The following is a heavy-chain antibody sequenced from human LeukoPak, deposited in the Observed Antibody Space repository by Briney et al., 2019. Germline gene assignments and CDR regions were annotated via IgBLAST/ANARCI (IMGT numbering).Heavy chain of an antibody. V-gene: IGHV1-2*02. CDR1: GYTFTGYY. CDR2: INPNSGGT. CDR3: ARDQWSRGPPFDY. D-gene: IGHD2-8*01. J-gene: IGHJ4*02. Sequence: ASVKVSCKASGYTFTGYYMHWVRQAPGQGLEWMGWINPNSGGTNYAQKFQGRVTMTRDTSISTAYMELSRLRSDDTAVYYCARDQWSRGPPFDYWGQGTLVTVSS.